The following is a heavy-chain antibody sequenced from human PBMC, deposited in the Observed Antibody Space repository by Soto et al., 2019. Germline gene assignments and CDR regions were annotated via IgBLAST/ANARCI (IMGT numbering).Heavy chain of an antibody. CDR2: INAGNGNT. CDR3: ARDHMRYFDWMPRYYYGMDV. D-gene: IGHD3-9*01. Sequence: ASVKVSFKASGYTFTSYAMHWLRQAPGQRLEWMGWINAGNGNTKYSQKFQGRVTITRDTSASTAYMELSSLRSEDTAVYYCARDHMRYFDWMPRYYYGMDVWGQGTTVTVSS. J-gene: IGHJ6*02. V-gene: IGHV1-3*01. CDR1: GYTFTSYA.